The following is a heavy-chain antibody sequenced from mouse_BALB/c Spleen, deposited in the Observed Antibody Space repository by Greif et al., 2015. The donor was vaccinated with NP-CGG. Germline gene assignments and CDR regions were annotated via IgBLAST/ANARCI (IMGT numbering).Heavy chain of an antibody. J-gene: IGHJ1*01. V-gene: IGHV14-3*02. CDR2: IDPANGNT. Sequence: VQLQQSGAELVKPGASVKLSCTASGFNIKDTYMHWVKQRPEQGLEWIGRIDPANGNTKYDPKFQGKATITADTSSNTAYLQLSSLTSEDTAVYYCARSGYDGSSYWYFDVWGAGTTVTVSS. D-gene: IGHD1-1*01. CDR3: ARSGYDGSSYWYFDV. CDR1: GFNIKDTY.